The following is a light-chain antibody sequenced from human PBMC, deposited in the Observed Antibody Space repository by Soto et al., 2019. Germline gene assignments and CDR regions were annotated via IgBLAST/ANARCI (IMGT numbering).Light chain of an antibody. J-gene: IGLJ2*01. CDR1: SSNIGAGYD. CDR2: GNS. CDR3: QSYDSSLSGSSVV. Sequence: QSVLTQPPSVSGVPGQRVTISCTGSSSNIGAGYDVHWYQQLPGTAPKLLIYGNSNRPSGVPDRFSGSKSGTSASLAITGLQAEDEADYYCQSYDSSLSGSSVVFGGGTQLTVL. V-gene: IGLV1-40*01.